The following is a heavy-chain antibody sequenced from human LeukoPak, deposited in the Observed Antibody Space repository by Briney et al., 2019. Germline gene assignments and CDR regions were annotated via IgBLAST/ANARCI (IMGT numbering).Heavy chain of an antibody. D-gene: IGHD7-27*01. CDR3: ARDGLTGDSGGWFDP. CDR1: GYTFNSYD. J-gene: IGHJ5*02. CDR2: MTPHSGKT. Sequence: ASVKVSFKASGYTFNSYDINWVRQATGQGLEWMGWMTPHSGKTGYAQKFQGRVTITRNISISTAYLELSSLRSEDTAVYYCARDGLTGDSGGWFDPWGQGTLVTVSS. V-gene: IGHV1-8*01.